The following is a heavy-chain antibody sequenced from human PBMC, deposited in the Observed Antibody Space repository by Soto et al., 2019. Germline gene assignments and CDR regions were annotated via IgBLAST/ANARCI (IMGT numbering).Heavy chain of an antibody. V-gene: IGHV4-39*01. Sequence: QLQLQESGPGQVKPSETLSLTCTVSGGSISSSSYYWGWIRQPPGKGLEWIGSIYYSGSTYYNPSLKSRVTISVDTSKNQFSLKLSSVPAADTAVYYCARHVEYSSGWLDYWGQGTLVTVSS. CDR2: IYYSGST. J-gene: IGHJ4*02. CDR3: ARHVEYSSGWLDY. CDR1: GGSISSSSYY. D-gene: IGHD6-19*01.